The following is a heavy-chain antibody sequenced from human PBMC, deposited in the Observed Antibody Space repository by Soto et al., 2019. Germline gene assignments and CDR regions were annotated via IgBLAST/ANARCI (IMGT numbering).Heavy chain of an antibody. Sequence: ASVKVSCKASGYTFTSYAMHWVRQAPGQRLEWMGWINAGNGNTKYSQKFQGRVTTTRDTSASTAYMELSSLRSEDTAVYYCARRLHCSGGSCYGGSFDYWGQGTLVTVSS. V-gene: IGHV1-3*01. CDR2: INAGNGNT. CDR3: ARRLHCSGGSCYGGSFDY. D-gene: IGHD2-15*01. CDR1: GYTFTSYA. J-gene: IGHJ4*02.